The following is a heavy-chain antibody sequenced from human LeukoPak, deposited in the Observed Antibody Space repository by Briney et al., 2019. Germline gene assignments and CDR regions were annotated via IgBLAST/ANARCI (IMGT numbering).Heavy chain of an antibody. CDR1: GGSISSGGYY. CDR2: IYHSGST. J-gene: IGHJ5*02. Sequence: SQTLSLTCTVSGGSISSGGYYWSWIRQPPGKGLEWIGYIYHSGSTYYNPSLKSRVTISVDRSKNQFSLKLSSVTAADTAVYYCARSARLGYCSSTTCPWGQGTLVTVSS. CDR3: ARSARLGYCSSTTCP. D-gene: IGHD2-2*01. V-gene: IGHV4-30-2*01.